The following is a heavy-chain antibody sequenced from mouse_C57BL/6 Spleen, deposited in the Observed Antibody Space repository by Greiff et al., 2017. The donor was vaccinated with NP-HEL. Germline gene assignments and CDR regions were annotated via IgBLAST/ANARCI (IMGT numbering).Heavy chain of an antibody. CDR3: TRSVEVTTFDY. Sequence: QVQLQQSGAELVRPGASVTLSCKASGYTFTDYEMHWVKQTPVHGLEWIGAIDPETGGTAYNQKFKGKAILTADKSSSTAYMELRSLTSEDSAVYYCTRSVEVTTFDYWGQGTTLTVSS. V-gene: IGHV1-15*01. D-gene: IGHD2-2*01. CDR2: IDPETGGT. CDR1: GYTFTDYE. J-gene: IGHJ2*01.